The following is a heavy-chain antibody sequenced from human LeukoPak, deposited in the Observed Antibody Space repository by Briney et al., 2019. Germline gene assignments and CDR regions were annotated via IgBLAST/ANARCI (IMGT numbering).Heavy chain of an antibody. CDR3: ASLPPRQWLGDY. D-gene: IGHD6-19*01. Sequence: ASVKVSCKASGYTFTGYYMHWLRQAPGQGLDGMGWIHPNSGGTNYAQNFQGRVTMTRDTSISTAYMELSRLRSDDTAAYYCASLPPRQWLGDYWGQGTLVTVSS. CDR1: GYTFTGYY. CDR2: IHPNSGGT. V-gene: IGHV1-2*02. J-gene: IGHJ4*02.